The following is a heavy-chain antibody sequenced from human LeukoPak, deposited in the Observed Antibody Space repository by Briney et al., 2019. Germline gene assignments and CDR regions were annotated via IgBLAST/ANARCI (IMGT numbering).Heavy chain of an antibody. J-gene: IGHJ4*02. CDR2: ISYDGSNK. V-gene: IGHV3-30*18. D-gene: IGHD3-16*01. Sequence: GGSLRLSCAASGFTFTTYWMHWVRQAPGKGLEWVAVISYDGSNKYYADSVKGRFTISRDNSKNTLYLQMNSLRAEDTAVYYCAKDGRYYFDYWGQGTLVTVSS. CDR1: GFTFTTYW. CDR3: AKDGRYYFDY.